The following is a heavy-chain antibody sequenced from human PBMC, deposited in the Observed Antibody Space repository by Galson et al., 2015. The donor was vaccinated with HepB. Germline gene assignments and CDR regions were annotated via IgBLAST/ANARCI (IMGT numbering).Heavy chain of an antibody. CDR3: ARAPVVAAIVAYYDYGMDV. D-gene: IGHD2-15*01. Sequence: SVKVSCKASGYTFTSYAMSWVRQAPGQGLEWMGWISGNTGNVTYAQGFPGRFVFALDTSVSTAYMQISSLKAEDTAVYYCARAPVVAAIVAYYDYGMDVWGQGTMVTVSS. CDR1: GYTFTSYA. CDR2: ISGNTGNV. V-gene: IGHV7-4-1*02. J-gene: IGHJ6*02.